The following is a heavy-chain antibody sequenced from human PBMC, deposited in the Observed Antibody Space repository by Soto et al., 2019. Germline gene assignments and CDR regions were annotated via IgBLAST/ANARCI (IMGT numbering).Heavy chain of an antibody. D-gene: IGHD1-26*01. CDR1: GYSFTSYW. CDR3: SRTHRRASWFDP. J-gene: IGHJ5*02. CDR2: IDPSDSYT. Sequence: PGESLKISCKGSGYSFTSYWISWVRQMPGKGLEWMGRIDPSDSYTNYSPSFQGHVTISADKSISTAYLQWSSLKASDTAMYYCSRTHRRASWFDPWGQGTLVTVSS. V-gene: IGHV5-10-1*01.